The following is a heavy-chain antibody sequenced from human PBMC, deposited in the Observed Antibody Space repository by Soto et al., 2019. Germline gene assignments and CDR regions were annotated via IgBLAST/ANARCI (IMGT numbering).Heavy chain of an antibody. CDR2: INHSGST. J-gene: IGHJ6*02. CDR1: GGSFSGYY. Sequence: XETLSLTCAVYGGSFSGYYWSWIRQPPGKGLEWIGEINHSGSTNYNPSLMSRVTISVDTSKNQFSLKLSSVTAADTAVYYCARRRSERGNRYYYYYYGMDVWGQGTTVTVSS. CDR3: ARRRSERGNRYYYYYYGMDV. D-gene: IGHD1-1*01. V-gene: IGHV4-34*01.